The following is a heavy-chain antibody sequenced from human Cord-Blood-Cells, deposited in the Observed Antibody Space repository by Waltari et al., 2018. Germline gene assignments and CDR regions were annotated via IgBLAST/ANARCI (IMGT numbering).Heavy chain of an antibody. CDR3: AARDAKHAFDI. Sequence: QVQLQQWGAGLLKPSETLSLTCAVYGGSFSGYYWSWIRQPPGKGLEWIGEINHSGSTNYNPSLKSRVTISVDTSKNQFSLKLGSVTAADTAVYYCAARDAKHAFDIWGQGTMVTVSS. CDR2: INHSGST. CDR1: GGSFSGYY. V-gene: IGHV4-34*01. J-gene: IGHJ3*02.